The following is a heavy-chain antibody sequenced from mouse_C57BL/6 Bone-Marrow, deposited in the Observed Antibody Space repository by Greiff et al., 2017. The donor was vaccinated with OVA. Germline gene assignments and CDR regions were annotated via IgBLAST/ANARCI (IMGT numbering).Heavy chain of an antibody. CDR1: GYTFTSYG. V-gene: IGHV1-81*01. D-gene: IGHD2-3*01. CDR2: IYPRSGNT. J-gene: IGHJ1*03. CDR3: AREDGYYPWYFDV. Sequence: VKLQESGAELARPGASVKLSCKASGYTFTSYGISWVTQRTGQGLEWIGEIYPRSGNTYYTEKFKGKATLTADKSSSTAYMELRSLTSEDSAVYFCAREDGYYPWYFDVWGTGTTVTVSS.